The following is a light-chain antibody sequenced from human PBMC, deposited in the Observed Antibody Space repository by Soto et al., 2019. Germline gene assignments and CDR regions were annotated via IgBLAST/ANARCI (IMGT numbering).Light chain of an antibody. CDR2: DAS. V-gene: IGKV3-11*01. CDR3: QQRLHWPPVT. J-gene: IGKJ5*01. Sequence: VLTQSPATLSLSPGERATLSCRASQSVSYXXAWYQQKPGQAPRLLIYDASNRAAGIPARFSGSGSGTDFTLTXSSLXPEXFAIYYCQQRLHWPPVTFGQGTRLEIK. CDR1: QSVSYX.